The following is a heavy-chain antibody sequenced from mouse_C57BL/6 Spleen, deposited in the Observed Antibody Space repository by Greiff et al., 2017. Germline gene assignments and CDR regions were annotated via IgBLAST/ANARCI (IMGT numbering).Heavy chain of an antibody. CDR1: GYTFTDHT. V-gene: IGHV1-78*01. CDR3: AGATTVVDGYFDV. CDR2: IYPRDGST. J-gene: IGHJ1*03. D-gene: IGHD1-1*01. Sequence: VQLQESDAELVKPGASVKISCKVSGYTFTDHTIHWMKQRPEQGLEWIGYIYPRDGSTKYNEKFKGKATLTADKSSSTAYMQLNSLTSEDSAVYFCAGATTVVDGYFDVWGTGTTVTVSS.